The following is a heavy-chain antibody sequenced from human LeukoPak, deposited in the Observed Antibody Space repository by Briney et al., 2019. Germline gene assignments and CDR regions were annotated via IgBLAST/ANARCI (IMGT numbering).Heavy chain of an antibody. CDR2: TYYRSKWYN. Sequence: SQTLSLTCAISGDSVSSNSAAWNWIRQSPSRGLEWLGRTYYRSKWYNDYAVSVKSRITINPDTSKNQFSLQLNSVTPEDTAVYYCARWGEDLSPSSSVPDDAFDIWGQGTMVTVSS. J-gene: IGHJ3*02. CDR3: ARWGEDLSPSSSVPDDAFDI. V-gene: IGHV6-1*01. D-gene: IGHD6-6*01. CDR1: GDSVSSNSAA.